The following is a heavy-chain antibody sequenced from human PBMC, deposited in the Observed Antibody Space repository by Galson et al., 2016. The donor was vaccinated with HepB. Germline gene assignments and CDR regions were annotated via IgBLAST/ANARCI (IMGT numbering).Heavy chain of an antibody. CDR1: GFTFSPYA. CDR2: LDGTGGYT. J-gene: IGHJ4*02. Sequence: SLRLSCAASGFTFSPYAMTWVRQAPGKGLEWVSALDGTGGYTYYVDSVKGRFTISRDNSKNTLFLQMDSLGAEDTAIYYCARVSREASYAFDYWGQGALVTVSS. CDR3: ARVSREASYAFDY. D-gene: IGHD3-16*01. V-gene: IGHV3-23*01.